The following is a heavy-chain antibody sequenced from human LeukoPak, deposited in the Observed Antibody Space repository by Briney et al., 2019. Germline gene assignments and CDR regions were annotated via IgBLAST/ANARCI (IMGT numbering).Heavy chain of an antibody. Sequence: SLKVSSKASGVTFTSSAMQWVRQARGQRLEWIGWIVVGSGNTNYAQKFQERVTITRDMSTSTAYMELSSLSSEDTAVYYCAAEYCSGGSCGGMDVWGQGTTVTVSS. CDR2: IVVGSGNT. CDR1: GVTFTSSA. J-gene: IGHJ6*02. CDR3: AAEYCSGGSCGGMDV. V-gene: IGHV1-58*02. D-gene: IGHD2-15*01.